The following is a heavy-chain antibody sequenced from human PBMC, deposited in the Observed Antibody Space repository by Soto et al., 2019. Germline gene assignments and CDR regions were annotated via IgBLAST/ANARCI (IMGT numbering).Heavy chain of an antibody. Sequence: APVKVSCKASGFTFTSSAMQWVRQARGQRLEWIGWIVVGSGNTNYAQKFQERVTITRDMSTSTAYMELSSLRSEDTAVYYCAAIPLGPGDAFDIWGQGTMVTVSS. J-gene: IGHJ3*02. D-gene: IGHD3-16*01. CDR1: GFTFTSSA. CDR2: IVVGSGNT. CDR3: AAIPLGPGDAFDI. V-gene: IGHV1-58*02.